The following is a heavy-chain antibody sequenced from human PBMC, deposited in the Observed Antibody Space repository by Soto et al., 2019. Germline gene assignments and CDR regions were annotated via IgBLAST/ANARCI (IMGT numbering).Heavy chain of an antibody. D-gene: IGHD3-3*01. V-gene: IGHV2-26*01. Sequence: QVTLKESGPVLVKPTETLTLTCTVSGFSLSNARMGVSWIRQPPGKALEWLAHIFSNDEKSYSTSLKSRVIISKDTSKSQVVLTMTNMDPVDTATYYCARTTYYDSWSGYGRMDVWGQGTTVTVSS. CDR3: ARTTYYDSWSGYGRMDV. J-gene: IGHJ6*02. CDR2: IFSNDEK. CDR1: GFSLSNARMG.